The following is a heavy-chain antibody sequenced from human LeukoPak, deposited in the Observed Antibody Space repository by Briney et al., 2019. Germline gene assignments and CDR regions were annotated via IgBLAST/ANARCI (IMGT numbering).Heavy chain of an antibody. J-gene: IGHJ6*02. CDR1: GGTFISYA. V-gene: IGHV1-69*04. CDR2: IIPILGIA. CDR3: ARFQWLRWASYYYYYGMDV. Sequence: SVKVSCKASGGTFISYAISWVRQAPGQGLEWMGRIIPILGIANYAQKFQGRVTIPEEKSTSTAYMELSSLRSEDKAVYYCARFQWLRWASYYYYYGMDVWGQGTTVTVSS. D-gene: IGHD5-12*01.